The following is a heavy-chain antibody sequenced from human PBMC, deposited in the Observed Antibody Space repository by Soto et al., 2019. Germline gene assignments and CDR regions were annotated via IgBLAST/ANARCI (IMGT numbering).Heavy chain of an antibody. J-gene: IGHJ4*02. CDR1: GYTFSAYY. CDR2: IIPIFGTA. D-gene: IGHD3-10*01. V-gene: IGHV1-69*13. CDR3: ARILMNYYRLDY. Sequence: SVKVSCKASGYTFSAYYTHWVRQAPGQGLEWMGWIIPIFGTANYAQKFQGRVTITADESTSTAYMELSSLRSEDTAVYFCARILMNYYRLDYWGQGALVTVSS.